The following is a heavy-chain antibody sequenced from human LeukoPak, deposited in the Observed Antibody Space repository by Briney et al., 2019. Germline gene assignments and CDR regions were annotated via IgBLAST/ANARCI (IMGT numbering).Heavy chain of an antibody. D-gene: IGHD6-19*01. V-gene: IGHV1-46*01. CDR3: ARELLMAQWPDY. J-gene: IGHJ4*02. CDR1: GYTFTSYY. Sequence: ASVKVSCKASGYTFTSYYMHWVRQAPGQGPEWMGIINPSGGSTSYAQKFQGRVTMTRDASTSTVYMELSSLRSEDTAVYYCARELLMAQWPDYWGQGTLVTVSS. CDR2: INPSGGST.